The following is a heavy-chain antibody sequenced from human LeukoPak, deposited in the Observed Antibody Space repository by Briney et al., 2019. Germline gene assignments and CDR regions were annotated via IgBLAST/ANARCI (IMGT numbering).Heavy chain of an antibody. V-gene: IGHV1-18*01. J-gene: IGHJ4*02. CDR3: ARKPTAAALDY. D-gene: IGHD2-2*01. CDR1: GYTFTSYG. Sequence: ASVKVSCKGSGYTFTSYGIAWVRQAPGQGLEWMGWISAYNGDTIYAQNFQGRVTLTTDTSTTIAYMELRSLRSDDTAAYFCARKPTAAALDYWGQGTLVTVSS. CDR2: ISAYNGDT.